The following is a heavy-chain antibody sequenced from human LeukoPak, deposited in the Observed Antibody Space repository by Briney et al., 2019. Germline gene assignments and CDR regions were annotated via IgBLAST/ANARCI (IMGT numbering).Heavy chain of an antibody. D-gene: IGHD4-23*01. CDR3: ARGGPTVATLRDI. Sequence: PSETLSLTCTVSGGSISSNYWSWIRQPPGKGLEWIGYIYYSGSTNYNPSLKSRVILSVDTSKNQFFLKLSSVTAADTAMYYCARGGPTVATLRDIWGQGTMVTVSS. J-gene: IGHJ3*02. CDR1: GGSISSNY. V-gene: IGHV4-59*01. CDR2: IYYSGST.